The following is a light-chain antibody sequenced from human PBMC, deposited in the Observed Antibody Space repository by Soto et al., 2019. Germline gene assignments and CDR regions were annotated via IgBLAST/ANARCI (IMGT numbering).Light chain of an antibody. CDR2: DAS. CDR3: QQFDRLPLT. Sequence: EIQLTQSPSSLSASVGDTVTITCRASQDITNSLHWHQQKPGKAPKIAIFDASNLDTGVPSRFSGSGSGTDFTLIIRNLQPDDVATYYCQQFDRLPLTFGDGTRVEIK. J-gene: IGKJ4*01. V-gene: IGKV1-33*01. CDR1: QDITNS.